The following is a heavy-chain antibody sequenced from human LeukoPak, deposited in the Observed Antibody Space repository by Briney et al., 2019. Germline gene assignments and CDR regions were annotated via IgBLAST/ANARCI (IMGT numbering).Heavy chain of an antibody. CDR1: GYTFTDYH. CDR2: INPNTGGT. CDR3: ARGGHGHTQNDY. V-gene: IGHV1-2*02. J-gene: IGHJ4*02. Sequence: ASVKVSFKASGYTFTDYHMHWVRQAPGQGLEWMGWINPNTGGTNYAQSFQGRVTMTRETSISTSYMELSSLFSDDTALYYCARGGHGHTQNDYWGQGTLVTVSS. D-gene: IGHD5-24*01.